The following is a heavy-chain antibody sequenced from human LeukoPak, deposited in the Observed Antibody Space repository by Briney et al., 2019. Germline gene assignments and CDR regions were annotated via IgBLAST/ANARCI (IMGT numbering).Heavy chain of an antibody. V-gene: IGHV1-69*13. CDR3: ARTPRGYSGYDGNYYMDV. CDR1: GGTFSSYA. D-gene: IGHD5-12*01. CDR2: IIPIFGTA. Sequence: SVKVSCKASGGTFSSYAISWVRQAPGQGLEWMGGIIPIFGTANYAQKFQGRVTITADESTSTAYMELSSLRSEDTAVYYCARTPRGYSGYDGNYYMDVWGKGTTVTVSS. J-gene: IGHJ6*03.